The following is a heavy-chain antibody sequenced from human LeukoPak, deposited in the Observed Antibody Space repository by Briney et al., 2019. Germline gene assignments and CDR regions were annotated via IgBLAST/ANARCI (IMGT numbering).Heavy chain of an antibody. J-gene: IGHJ4*02. V-gene: IGHV3-33*01. D-gene: IGHD6-19*01. Sequence: RGSLRLSCAASGFTFSSYGMHWVRQAPGKGLEWVAVIWYDGSNKYYADSVKGRFTISRDNSKNTLYLQMNSLRAEDTAVYYCARDMPGSSGPPDYWGQGTLVTVSS. CDR2: IWYDGSNK. CDR3: ARDMPGSSGPPDY. CDR1: GFTFSSYG.